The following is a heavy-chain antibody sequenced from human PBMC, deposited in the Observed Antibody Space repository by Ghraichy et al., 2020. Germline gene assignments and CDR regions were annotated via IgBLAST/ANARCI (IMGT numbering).Heavy chain of an antibody. CDR3: ASGDYYDSSGYYVWFDP. CDR2: IIPILGIA. Sequence: SVKVSCKASGGTFSSYTISWVRQAPGQGLEWMGRIIPILGIANYAQKFQGRVTITADKSTSTAYMELSSLRSEDTAVYYCASGDYYDSSGYYVWFDPWGQGTLVTVSS. V-gene: IGHV1-69*02. CDR1: GGTFSSYT. J-gene: IGHJ5*02. D-gene: IGHD3-22*01.